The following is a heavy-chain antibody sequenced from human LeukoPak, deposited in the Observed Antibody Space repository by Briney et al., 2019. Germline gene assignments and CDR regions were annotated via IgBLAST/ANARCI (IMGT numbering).Heavy chain of an antibody. Sequence: GRSLRLSCAASGFTFSSYAMHWVRQAPGKGLEWVAVISYDGSNKYYADSVKGRFTISRDNSKNTLYLQMSSLRAEDTAVYYCARSLRGRGYYFDYWGQGILVTVSS. CDR1: GFTFSSYA. CDR2: ISYDGSNK. D-gene: IGHD3-10*01. V-gene: IGHV3-30-3*01. J-gene: IGHJ4*02. CDR3: ARSLRGRGYYFDY.